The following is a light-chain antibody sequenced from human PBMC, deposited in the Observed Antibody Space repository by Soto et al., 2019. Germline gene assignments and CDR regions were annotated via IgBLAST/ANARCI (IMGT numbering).Light chain of an antibody. CDR3: RQYGTSLGFP. CDR1: QSVSSNF. V-gene: IGKV3-20*01. Sequence: EIVLTQSPGTLSLSPGERATLSCRASQSVSSNFLAWYQEKLGQAPRLLIYCASKRATGIPDRFSGSGSGTDFTLTISRLEPEDFAVYYCRQYGTSLGFPVGGGTKVDIK. CDR2: CAS. J-gene: IGKJ4*01.